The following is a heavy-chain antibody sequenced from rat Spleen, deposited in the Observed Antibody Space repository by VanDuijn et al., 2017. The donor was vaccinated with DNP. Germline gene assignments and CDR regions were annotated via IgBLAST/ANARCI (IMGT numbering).Heavy chain of an antibody. CDR2: INKDSRTI. Sequence: EVKLVESGGGLVQPGRSLKLSCAASGFNFNDYWMGWVRQAPGKGLEWIGEINKDSRTIKYNPSLKDKFTVSRDNAQNTLFLQMDSLRSEDTATYYCAGRPPPTRGPFDYWGQGVMVTVSS. CDR1: GFNFNDYW. V-gene: IGHV4-2*01. D-gene: IGHD1-4*01. CDR3: AGRPPPTRGPFDY. J-gene: IGHJ2*01.